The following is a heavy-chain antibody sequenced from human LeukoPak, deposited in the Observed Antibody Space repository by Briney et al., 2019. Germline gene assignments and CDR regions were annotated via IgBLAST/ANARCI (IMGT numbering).Heavy chain of an antibody. V-gene: IGHV3-30-3*01. D-gene: IGHD1-26*01. CDR2: ISYDGSNK. Sequence: PGGSPRLSCAASGFTFSSYAMHWVRQAPGKGLEWVAVISYDGSNKYYADSVKGRFTISRDNSKNTLYLQMNSLRAEDTAVYYCARTPYSGSSYWGQGTLVTVSS. CDR1: GFTFSSYA. J-gene: IGHJ4*02. CDR3: ARTPYSGSSY.